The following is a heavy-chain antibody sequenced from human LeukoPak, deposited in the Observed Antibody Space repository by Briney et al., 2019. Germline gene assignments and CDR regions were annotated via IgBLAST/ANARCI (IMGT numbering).Heavy chain of an antibody. D-gene: IGHD3-10*01. Sequence: GGSLRLPCAASGFTFSSYGMHWVRQAPGKGLEWVAVISYDGGNKYYADSVKGRFTISRDNSKNTLYLQMNSLRAEDTAVYYCAKTMVRGVTFDYWGQGTLVTVSS. CDR1: GFTFSSYG. CDR3: AKTMVRGVTFDY. CDR2: ISYDGGNK. V-gene: IGHV3-30*18. J-gene: IGHJ4*02.